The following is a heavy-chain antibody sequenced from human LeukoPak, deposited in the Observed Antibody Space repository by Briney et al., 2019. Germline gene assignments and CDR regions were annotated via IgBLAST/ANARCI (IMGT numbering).Heavy chain of an antibody. V-gene: IGHV4-39*01. CDR3: ARLADCSSTRCHDY. Sequence: SETLSLTCTVSGGSISSRTYYWGWIRQPPGKELEWIGSSYYSGSTYYNPSLKSRVTISVDTSKNQFSLKLRSVTPADTAVYYCARLADCSSTRCHDYWGQGTLVTVSS. D-gene: IGHD2-2*01. CDR1: GGSISSRTYY. CDR2: SYYSGST. J-gene: IGHJ4*02.